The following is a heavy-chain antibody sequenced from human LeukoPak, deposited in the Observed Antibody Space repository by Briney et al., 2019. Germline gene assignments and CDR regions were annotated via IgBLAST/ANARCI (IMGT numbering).Heavy chain of an antibody. V-gene: IGHV3-30*02. CDR3: AKDPGGVGALPIYYYYYMDV. CDR2: IRYGGSNK. CDR1: GFTFSSYG. D-gene: IGHD1-26*01. J-gene: IGHJ6*03. Sequence: PGGSLRLSCAASGFTFSSYGMHWVRQAPGKGLEGVAFIRYGGSNKYYADSVKGRFTISRGNSKNTLYLQMNSLRAEDTAVYYCAKDPGGVGALPIYYYYYMDVWGKGTTVTISS.